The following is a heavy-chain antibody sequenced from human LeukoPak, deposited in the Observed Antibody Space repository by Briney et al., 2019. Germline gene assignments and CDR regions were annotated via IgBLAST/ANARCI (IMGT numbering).Heavy chain of an antibody. D-gene: IGHD3-22*01. J-gene: IGHJ4*02. Sequence: GGALRLSCAASGVTFRNYAMHWVREAPGKGLEWVAVISYDGSNKYYADSVKGRFTISRDNSKNTLYLQMNSLRADDTAVYYCARTPRDSSGHYFDYWGQGTLVTVSS. V-gene: IGHV3-30-3*01. CDR3: ARTPRDSSGHYFDY. CDR2: ISYDGSNK. CDR1: GVTFRNYA.